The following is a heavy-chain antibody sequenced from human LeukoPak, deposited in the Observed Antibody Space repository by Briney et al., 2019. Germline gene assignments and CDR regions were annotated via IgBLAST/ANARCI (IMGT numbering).Heavy chain of an antibody. V-gene: IGHV1-46*01. J-gene: IGHJ6*02. CDR3: AGLQPRNSSSWYDQVLGYYYGMDV. D-gene: IGHD6-13*01. Sequence: GASVKVSCKASGYTFTSYYMHWVRQAPGQGLEWMGIVNPSGGSTSYAQKFQGRVTMTRDTSTSTVYMELSSLRSEDTAVYYCAGLQPRNSSSWYDQVLGYYYGMDVWGQGTTVTVSS. CDR2: VNPSGGST. CDR1: GYTFTSYY.